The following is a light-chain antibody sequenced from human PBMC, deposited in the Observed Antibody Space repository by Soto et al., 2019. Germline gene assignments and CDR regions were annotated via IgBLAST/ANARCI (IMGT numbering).Light chain of an antibody. V-gene: IGLV2-14*03. CDR3: SSFTSSSTFV. J-gene: IGLJ1*01. CDR2: DVS. CDR1: SSDVGLYDY. Sequence: SVLAQPASVSGSPGQSITISCTGASSDVGLYDYVSWFQQQHPGKAPKLLIYDVSNWPSGVSDRFSGSKSGNTASLTISGLRAEDEADYYCSSFTSSSTFVFGTGTKVTVL.